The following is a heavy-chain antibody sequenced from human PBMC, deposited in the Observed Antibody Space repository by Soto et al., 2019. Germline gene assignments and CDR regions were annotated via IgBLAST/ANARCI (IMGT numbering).Heavy chain of an antibody. CDR2: MNPNSGNT. V-gene: IGHV1-8*02. CDR1: GYNFNTFD. D-gene: IGHD1-26*01. CDR3: ARTPRRIVGATGVDY. J-gene: IGHJ4*02. Sequence: ASVKVSCKASGYNFNTFDIYWVRQATGHGLEWMGWMNPNSGNTGYAQELRGRVTMTRNTSNTTAYMELTSLTSDDTAVYYCARTPRRIVGATGVDYRGQGTLVTVS.